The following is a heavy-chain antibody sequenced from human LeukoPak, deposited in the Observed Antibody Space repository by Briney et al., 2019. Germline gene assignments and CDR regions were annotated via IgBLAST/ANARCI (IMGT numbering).Heavy chain of an antibody. J-gene: IGHJ4*02. Sequence: PGGPLRLSCAASGFTFSSYAMSWVRQAPGKGLEWVSAISGSGGSTYYADSVKGRFTISRDNSKNTLYLQMNSLRAEDTAVYYCAKAEGRTVTTEGSFDYWGQGTLVTVSP. CDR1: GFTFSSYA. V-gene: IGHV3-23*01. CDR2: ISGSGGST. D-gene: IGHD4-11*01. CDR3: AKAEGRTVTTEGSFDY.